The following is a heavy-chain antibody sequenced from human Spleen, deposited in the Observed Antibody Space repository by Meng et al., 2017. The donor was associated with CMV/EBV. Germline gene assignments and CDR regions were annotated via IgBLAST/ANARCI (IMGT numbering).Heavy chain of an antibody. CDR2: ISSSSSYI. V-gene: IGHV3-21*01. Sequence: AASGFTFSSDSMHWVRQAPGKGLEWVSSISSSSSYIYYADSVKGRFTISRDNAKNSLYLQMNSLRAEDTAVYYCARDLEIAVAGWDYWGQGTLVTVSS. CDR1: GFTFSSDS. J-gene: IGHJ4*02. CDR3: ARDLEIAVAGWDY. D-gene: IGHD6-19*01.